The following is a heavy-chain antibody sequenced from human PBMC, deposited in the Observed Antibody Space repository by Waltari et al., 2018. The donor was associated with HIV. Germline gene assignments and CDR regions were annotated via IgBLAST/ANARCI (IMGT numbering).Heavy chain of an antibody. CDR3: ARASHYIEFSTFDGDYYFDV. CDR2: LNSDGSSR. CDR1: GFSLSHLW. D-gene: IGHD2-15*01. V-gene: IGHV3-74*01. Sequence: VQLVESGGGSIKTGGSLRPSCTASGFSLSHLWLAWARQGPGKGLVWVARLNSDGSSRNYADAVKGRFVISRDNARNTVYLQLNSLRVEDTAMYFCARASHYIEFSTFDGDYYFDVWGRGTRVAVSS. J-gene: IGHJ4*02.